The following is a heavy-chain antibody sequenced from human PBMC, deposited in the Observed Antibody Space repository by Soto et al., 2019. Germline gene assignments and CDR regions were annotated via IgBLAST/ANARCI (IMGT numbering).Heavy chain of an antibody. CDR3: ARADCTGAYCYSWPFNYGVDV. CDR2: IWYDGSNK. CDR1: GFTFNTYG. V-gene: IGHV3-33*08. Sequence: GGSLRLSCTTSGFTFNTYGMHWVRQAPGKGLEWVAIIWYDGSNKYYADSVKGRFTISRDNSKNTLYLQMNSLRAEDTALYYCARADCTGAYCYSWPFNYGVDVRGQATTVTVAS. J-gene: IGHJ6*02. D-gene: IGHD2-15*01.